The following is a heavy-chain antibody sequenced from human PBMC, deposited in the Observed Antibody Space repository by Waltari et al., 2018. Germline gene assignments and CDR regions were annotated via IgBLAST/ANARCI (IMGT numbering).Heavy chain of an antibody. D-gene: IGHD3-3*01. CDR1: GGSSSSSSYY. CDR2: IYYSGST. J-gene: IGHJ4*02. Sequence: QLQLQDSGPGLVKPSEPLSLTCTGSGGSSSSSSYYWAWLRPPPGKWLEWIGSIYYSGSTYYNPSLKSRVTISVETSKNQFSLKLSSVTAADTAVYYCASHPLGVVNPFDYWGQGTLVTVSS. CDR3: ASHPLGVVNPFDY. V-gene: IGHV4-39*01.